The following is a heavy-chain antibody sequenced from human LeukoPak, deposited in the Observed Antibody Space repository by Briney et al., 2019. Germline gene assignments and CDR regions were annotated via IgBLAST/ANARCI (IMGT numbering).Heavy chain of an antibody. Sequence: GESLKISCQGSGYSFISYWIGWVRQMPGKGLEWMGIIYPGDSDTRYSPSFQGQVTISADKSISTAYLQWSSLKASDTAMYYCARLSYYYDSSGEYFDYWGQGTLVTVSS. J-gene: IGHJ4*02. CDR3: ARLSYYYDSSGEYFDY. CDR1: GYSFISYW. CDR2: IYPGDSDT. D-gene: IGHD3-22*01. V-gene: IGHV5-51*01.